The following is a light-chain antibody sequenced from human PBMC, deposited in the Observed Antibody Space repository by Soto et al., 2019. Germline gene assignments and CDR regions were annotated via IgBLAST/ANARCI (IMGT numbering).Light chain of an antibody. Sequence: DIQMTQSPSTLSASIGDRVTITCRASQNISSWLSWYQQKPGKAPNLLIYQASILESGFPSKFSGSGSGTEFSLTISSLQPDDFATFYCQQYIFKCLSFGGGTKVEVK. CDR2: QAS. J-gene: IGKJ4*01. V-gene: IGKV1-5*03. CDR3: QQYIFKCLS. CDR1: QNISSW.